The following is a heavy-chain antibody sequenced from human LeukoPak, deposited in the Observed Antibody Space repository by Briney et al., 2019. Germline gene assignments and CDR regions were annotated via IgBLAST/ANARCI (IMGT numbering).Heavy chain of an antibody. J-gene: IGHJ4*02. V-gene: IGHV1-18*01. Sequence: GASVKVSCKASGYTFTRYGISWVRQAPGQGLEWMGWISAYNGNTNYAQKLQGRVTMTTDTSTSTAYMELRSLRSDDTAVYYCARDGGYGSGSYYRLVRRGLYFDYWGQGTLVTVSS. D-gene: IGHD3-10*01. CDR3: ARDGGYGSGSYYRLVRRGLYFDY. CDR1: GYTFTRYG. CDR2: ISAYNGNT.